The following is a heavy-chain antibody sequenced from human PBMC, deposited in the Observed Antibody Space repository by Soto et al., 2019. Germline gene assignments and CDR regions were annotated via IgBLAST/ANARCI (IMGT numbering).Heavy chain of an antibody. V-gene: IGHV3-23*01. J-gene: IGHJ4*02. CDR3: AKRYGDIVVVVAATWYFDY. CDR2: ISGSGGST. CDR1: GFTFSSYA. Sequence: EVQLLESGGGLVQPGGSLRLSCAASGFTFSSYAMSWVRQAPGKGLEWVSAISGSGGSTYYADSVKGRFTISRDNSKNTPYLQMNSLRAEDTAVYYCAKRYGDIVVVVAATWYFDYWGQGTLVTVSS. D-gene: IGHD2-15*01.